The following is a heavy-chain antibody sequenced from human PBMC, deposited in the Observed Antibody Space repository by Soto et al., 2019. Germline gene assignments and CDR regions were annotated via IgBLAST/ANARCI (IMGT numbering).Heavy chain of an antibody. D-gene: IGHD6-25*01. CDR2: ISGSGGST. V-gene: IGHV3-23*01. CDR1: GFTFSSYA. Sequence: GGSLRLSCAASGFTFSSYAMSWVRQAPGKGLEWVSAISGSGGSTYYADSVKGRFTISRDNSKNTLYLQMNSLGAEDTAVYYCAKRGHRLGDFDAFDIWGQGTMVTVSS. CDR3: AKRGHRLGDFDAFDI. J-gene: IGHJ3*02.